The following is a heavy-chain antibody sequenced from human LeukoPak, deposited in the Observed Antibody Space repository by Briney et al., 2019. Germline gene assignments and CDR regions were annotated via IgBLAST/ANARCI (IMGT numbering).Heavy chain of an antibody. CDR2: INPSAGST. V-gene: IGHV1-46*01. Sequence: ASVKVSCKASGYTFTRYYMHWVRQAPGPGLEWMGIINPSAGSTTYAQKFQGRVTMTRDTSTSTVYMELNSLRSEDTAVYYCARGVTLTDGDYYYYMDVWGKGTTVTVSS. J-gene: IGHJ6*03. CDR3: ARGVTLTDGDYYYYMDV. CDR1: GYTFTRYY. D-gene: IGHD3-16*01.